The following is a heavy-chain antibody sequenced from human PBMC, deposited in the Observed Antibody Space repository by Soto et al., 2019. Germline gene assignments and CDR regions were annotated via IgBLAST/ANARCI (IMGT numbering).Heavy chain of an antibody. CDR3: AREELEMATIGFAY. Sequence: EVQLVESGGGLVKPGGSLRLSCAASGFTFSSYSMNWVRQAPGKGLEWVSSISSSSSYIYYEDSVKGRFYISRNNAKNSLYLQMNSLSAEYTAVYYCAREELEMATIGFAYSGQGTLVTVSS. J-gene: IGHJ4*02. D-gene: IGHD5-12*01. V-gene: IGHV3-21*01. CDR1: GFTFSSYS. CDR2: ISSSSSYI.